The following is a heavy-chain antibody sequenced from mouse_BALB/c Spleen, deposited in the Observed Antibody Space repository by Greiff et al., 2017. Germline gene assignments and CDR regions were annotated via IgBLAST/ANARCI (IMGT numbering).Heavy chain of an antibody. CDR3: ARDYGSPDY. Sequence: EVHLVESGGGLVQPGGSRKLSCAASGFTFSSFGMHWVRQAPEKGLEWVAYISSGSSTIYYADTVKGRFTISRDNPKNTLFLQMTSLRSEDTAMYYCARDYGSPDYWGQGTTLTVSS. J-gene: IGHJ2*01. V-gene: IGHV5-17*02. CDR2: ISSGSSTI. CDR1: GFTFSSFG. D-gene: IGHD1-1*01.